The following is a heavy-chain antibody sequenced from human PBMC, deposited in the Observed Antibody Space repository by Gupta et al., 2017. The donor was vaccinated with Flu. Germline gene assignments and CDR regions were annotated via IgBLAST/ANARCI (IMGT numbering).Heavy chain of an antibody. Sequence: EVQLLESGGGLVQPGGSLRLSCAASGFTFSSYAMSWVRQAPGKGLERVSAISGSGGSTYYADSVKGRFTISRDNSKNTLYLQMNSLRAEDTAVYYCAKWRHPQVVVITTADYWGQGTLVTVSA. CDR1: GFTFSSYA. J-gene: IGHJ4*02. CDR2: ISGSGGST. CDR3: AKWRHPQVVVITTADY. V-gene: IGHV3-23*01. D-gene: IGHD3-22*01.